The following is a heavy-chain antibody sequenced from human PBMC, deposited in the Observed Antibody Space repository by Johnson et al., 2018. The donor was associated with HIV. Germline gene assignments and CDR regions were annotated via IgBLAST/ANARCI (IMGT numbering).Heavy chain of an antibody. CDR1: GFTFSSYG. Sequence: QVQLVESGGGVVHPGRSLRLSCVGSGFTFSSYGMHWVRQAPGKGLEWVSVIYSGGSTYYADSVKGRFTSSRDNSKNTLYLQMNSLRAEDKAVYYCARGRYYDSSGYESGAFDIWGQGTMVTVSS. CDR3: ARGRYYDSSGYESGAFDI. V-gene: IGHV3-NL1*01. D-gene: IGHD3-22*01. CDR2: IYSGGST. J-gene: IGHJ3*02.